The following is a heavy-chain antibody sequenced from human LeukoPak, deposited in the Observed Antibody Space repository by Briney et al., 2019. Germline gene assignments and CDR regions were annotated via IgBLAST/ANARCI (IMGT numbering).Heavy chain of an antibody. V-gene: IGHV3-21*01. CDR1: GFTFSSYS. Sequence: GGSLRLSCAASGFTFSSYSMNWVRQAPGKGLEWVSSISSSSSYIYYADSVKGRFTISRDNAKNSPYLQMNSLRAEDTAVYYCARGASRDTAMDWNWFDPWGQGTLVTVSS. J-gene: IGHJ5*02. CDR3: ARGASRDTAMDWNWFDP. CDR2: ISSSSSYI. D-gene: IGHD5-18*01.